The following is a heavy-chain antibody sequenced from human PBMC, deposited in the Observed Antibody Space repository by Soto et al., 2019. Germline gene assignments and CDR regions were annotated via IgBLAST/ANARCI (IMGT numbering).Heavy chain of an antibody. V-gene: IGHV4-39*01. J-gene: IGHJ3*02. CDR1: GGSISSSTYY. Sequence: SETLSLTCTVSGGSISSSTYYWGWIRQPPGKGLEWIGSIYYSGSTYYNPSLKSRVTISVDTSKNQFSLKLSSVTASDTAVYYCARPMVRGVYDAFDIWGQGTMVTVSS. CDR2: IYYSGST. CDR3: ARPMVRGVYDAFDI. D-gene: IGHD3-10*01.